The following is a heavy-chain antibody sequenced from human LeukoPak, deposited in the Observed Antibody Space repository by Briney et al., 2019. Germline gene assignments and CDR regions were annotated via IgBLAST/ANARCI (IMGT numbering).Heavy chain of an antibody. V-gene: IGHV3-21*01. J-gene: IGHJ4*02. D-gene: IGHD3-9*01. Sequence: GGSLRLSCAASGFTFSSYSMNWVRQAPGKGLEWVSSISSSSSYIYYADSVKGRFTISRDNAKNSLYLQMNSLRAEDTAVYYCARGVELTGYSDYWGRGTLVTVSS. CDR1: GFTFSSYS. CDR2: ISSSSSYI. CDR3: ARGVELTGYSDY.